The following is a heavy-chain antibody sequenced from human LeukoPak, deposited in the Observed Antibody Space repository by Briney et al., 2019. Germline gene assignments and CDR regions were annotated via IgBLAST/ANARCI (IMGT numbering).Heavy chain of an antibody. D-gene: IGHD3-10*01. CDR1: GFTVSSNY. CDR2: IYSGGST. V-gene: IGHV3-53*01. Sequence: GGSLRLSCAASGFTVSSNYMSWVRQAPGKGLEWVSVIYSGGSTYYADSVKGRFTISRHNSKNTLYLQMNSLRAEDTAVYYCAKSPNYYGSGSYFEFRGQGTLVTVSS. CDR3: AKSPNYYGSGSYFEF. J-gene: IGHJ4*02.